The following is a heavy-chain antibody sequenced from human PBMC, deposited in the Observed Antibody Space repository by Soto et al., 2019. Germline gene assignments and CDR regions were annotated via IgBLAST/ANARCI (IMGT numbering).Heavy chain of an antibody. CDR1: GGSFSAYY. CDR2: IYTSGST. CDR3: AREAIFAPVITGTTYWFDP. J-gene: IGHJ5*02. D-gene: IGHD1-7*01. Sequence: PSETLSLTCAVYGGSFSAYYWSWIRQPPGKGLEWIGRIYTSGSTNYNPSLKSRVTMSVDTSKNQFSLKLSSVTAADTAVYYCAREAIFAPVITGTTYWFDPWGQGTLVTVSS. V-gene: IGHV4-59*10.